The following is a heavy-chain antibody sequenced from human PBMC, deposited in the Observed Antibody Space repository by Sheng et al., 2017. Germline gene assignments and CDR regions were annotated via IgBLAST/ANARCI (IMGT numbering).Heavy chain of an antibody. Sequence: EVQLVESGGGLVKPGESLTLSCAASGFSIRNAWMSWVRQAPGKGLEWVSFISGSGESTSYADSIKGRFTISRDNSKNMLILQMSRLRAEDTALYYCAGEGVQPWDIYAFDIWGQGTMVTVSS. D-gene: IGHD5-18*01. J-gene: IGHJ3*02. CDR1: GFSIRNAW. CDR3: AGEGVQPWDIYAFDI. V-gene: IGHV3-23*04. CDR2: ISGSGEST.